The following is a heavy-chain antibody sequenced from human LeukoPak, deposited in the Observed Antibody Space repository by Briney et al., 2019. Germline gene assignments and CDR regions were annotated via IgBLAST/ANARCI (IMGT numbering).Heavy chain of an antibody. CDR3: ARGYSGYDSFDY. J-gene: IGHJ4*02. CDR1: GLIFSSYG. Sequence: GGSLRLSCAASGLIFSSYGMHWVRQAPGKGLEGVAFIRYEGTIKYYADSVKGRFTISRDNSKNTLYLQMNSLRAEDTAVYYCARGYSGYDSFDYWGQGTLVTVSS. CDR2: IRYEGTIK. V-gene: IGHV3-30*02. D-gene: IGHD5-12*01.